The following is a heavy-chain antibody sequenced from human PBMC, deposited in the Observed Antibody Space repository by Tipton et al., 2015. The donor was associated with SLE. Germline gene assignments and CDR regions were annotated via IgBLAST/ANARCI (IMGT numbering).Heavy chain of an antibody. Sequence: SLRLSCAASGFTFYDYTMHWFRLSPGRGLEWVSSISWASGKLDYSDSAKGRFTISRDNSKNTVFLQMSSLRAEDTAVYYCAKGGTTVTTWGPWGQGMVFTVSS. CDR2: ISWASGKL. CDR1: GFTFYDYT. V-gene: IGHV3-9*01. D-gene: IGHD4-17*01. J-gene: IGHJ5*02. CDR3: AKGGTTVTTWGP.